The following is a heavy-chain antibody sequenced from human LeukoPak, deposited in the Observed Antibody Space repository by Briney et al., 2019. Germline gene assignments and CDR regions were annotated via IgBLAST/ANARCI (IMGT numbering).Heavy chain of an antibody. V-gene: IGHV4-34*01. CDR1: GDSISSYY. CDR3: ARVGRWAIWGFDY. CDR2: INHSGST. J-gene: IGHJ4*02. D-gene: IGHD3-16*01. Sequence: SETLSLTCTVSGDSISSYYWSWIRQPPGKGLEWIGEINHSGSTNYNPSLKSRVTISVDTSKNQFSLKLSSVTAADTAVYYCARVGRWAIWGFDYWGQGTLVTVSS.